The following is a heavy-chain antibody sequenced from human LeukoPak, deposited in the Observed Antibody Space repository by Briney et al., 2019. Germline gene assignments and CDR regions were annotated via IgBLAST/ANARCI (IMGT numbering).Heavy chain of an antibody. V-gene: IGHV4-4*07. CDR3: ARSARFNYYMDV. D-gene: IGHD2-15*01. J-gene: IGHJ6*03. CDR1: GGSITNFL. Sequence: SETLSHTFRGSGGSITNFLWTSIRPPACKELEYIGRIYASGSIDYNPSRKSRVTMSVDTSNNQFSLNLTSVTAADTALYFCARSARFNYYMDVWGKGTSVTVSS. CDR2: IYASGSI.